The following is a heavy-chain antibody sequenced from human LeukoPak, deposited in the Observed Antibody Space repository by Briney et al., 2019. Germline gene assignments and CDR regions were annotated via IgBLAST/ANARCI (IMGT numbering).Heavy chain of an antibody. CDR3: ATITIVRGGGGWGAFDI. CDR2: INPRGTAT. D-gene: IGHD3-10*01. V-gene: IGHV1-46*01. J-gene: IGHJ3*02. CDR1: GYTFTGYY. Sequence: GASVKVSCKASGYTFTGYYMHWVRQAPGQGLEWMGLINPRGTATRYAESFQGRLTLTRDLSTSTDYMELSSLRSEDTAVYYCATITIVRGGGGWGAFDIWGQGTMVTVSS.